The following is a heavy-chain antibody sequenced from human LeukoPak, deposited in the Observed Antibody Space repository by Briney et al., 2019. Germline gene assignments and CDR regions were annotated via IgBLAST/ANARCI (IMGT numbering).Heavy chain of an antibody. CDR2: MNPNSGNT. Sequence: ASVKVSCKASGYTFTSYEINWVRQATGQGLEWMGWMNPNSGNTGYAQKFQGRVTMTRNTSISTAYMELSSLRSEDTAVYYCARGDDSSGYSRSPPSEYFQHWGQGTLVTVSS. V-gene: IGHV1-8*01. D-gene: IGHD3-22*01. J-gene: IGHJ1*01. CDR3: ARGDDSSGYSRSPPSEYFQH. CDR1: GYTFTSYE.